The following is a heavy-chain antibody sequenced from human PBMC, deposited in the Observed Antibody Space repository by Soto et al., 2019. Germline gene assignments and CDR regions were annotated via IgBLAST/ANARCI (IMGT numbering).Heavy chain of an antibody. CDR3: ASFYGINYYDSSGHFDY. CDR1: GYSFTSYW. J-gene: IGHJ4*02. D-gene: IGHD3-22*01. V-gene: IGHV5-51*01. CDR2: IYPGDSDT. Sequence: GESLKISCKGSGYSFTSYWIGWVRQMPGKGLEWMGIIYPGDSDTRYSPSFQGQVTISADKSISTAYLQWSSLKASDTAMYYCASFYGINYYDSSGHFDYWGQGTLVTVSS.